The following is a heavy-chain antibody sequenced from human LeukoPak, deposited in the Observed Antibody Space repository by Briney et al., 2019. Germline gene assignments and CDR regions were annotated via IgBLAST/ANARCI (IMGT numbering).Heavy chain of an antibody. V-gene: IGHV3-74*01. J-gene: IGHJ4*02. Sequence: GGSLRLSCAASGFTFSSYWMHWVRQAPGKGLVWVSRINSDGSSRSYADSVKGRFTISRDNAKNTLYLQMNSLRAEDTAVYYCARLIYDSGGYYYPPYFDYWGQGTLVTVSS. D-gene: IGHD3-22*01. CDR1: GFTFSSYW. CDR2: INSDGSSR. CDR3: ARLIYDSGGYYYPPYFDY.